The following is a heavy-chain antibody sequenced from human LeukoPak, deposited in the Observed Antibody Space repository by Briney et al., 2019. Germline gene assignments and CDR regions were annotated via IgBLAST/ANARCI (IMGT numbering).Heavy chain of an antibody. J-gene: IGHJ4*02. CDR1: GGSISSGGYY. D-gene: IGHD3-10*01. CDR3: ARGTIGGLWFGELLPVDY. CDR2: IYYSGST. V-gene: IGHV4-31*03. Sequence: SQTLSLTCTVSGGSISSGGYYRSWIRQHPGKGLEWIGYIYYSGSTYYNPSLKSRVTISVDTSKNQFSLKLSSVTAADTAVYYCARGTIGGLWFGELLPVDYWGQGTLVTVSS.